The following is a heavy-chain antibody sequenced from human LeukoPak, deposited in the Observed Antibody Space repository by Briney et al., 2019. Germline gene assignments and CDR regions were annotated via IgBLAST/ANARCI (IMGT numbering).Heavy chain of an antibody. CDR3: AKAIAAASLVLGY. D-gene: IGHD6-13*01. J-gene: IGHJ4*02. V-gene: IGHV3-21*01. CDR2: ISSSSSYI. Sequence: GGSLRLSCAASGFTFSSYSMNWVRQAPGKGLEWVSSISSSSSYIYYADPVKGRFTISRDNAKNSLYLQMNSLRAEDTAVYYCAKAIAAASLVLGYWGQGTLVTVSS. CDR1: GFTFSSYS.